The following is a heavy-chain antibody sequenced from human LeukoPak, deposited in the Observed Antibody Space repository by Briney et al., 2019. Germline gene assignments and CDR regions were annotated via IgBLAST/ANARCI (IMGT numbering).Heavy chain of an antibody. D-gene: IGHD2-15*01. V-gene: IGHV1-69*13. Sequence: SVKVSCKASGGTFSSYAISWVRQAPGQGLEWMGGIIPIFGTANYAQKFQGRVTITADESTSTAYMELNNLRSEDTAVYYCARDRVEYSLRDSDFYYDMDVWGQGTTVTVSS. CDR1: GGTFSSYA. CDR3: ARDRVEYSLRDSDFYYDMDV. J-gene: IGHJ6*02. CDR2: IIPIFGTA.